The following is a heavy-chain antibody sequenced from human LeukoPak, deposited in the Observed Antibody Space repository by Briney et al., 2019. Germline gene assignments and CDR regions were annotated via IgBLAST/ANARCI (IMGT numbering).Heavy chain of an antibody. CDR3: AREGYSSSSGGNWFDP. CDR2: INHSGST. J-gene: IGHJ5*02. D-gene: IGHD6-6*01. CDR1: GGSFSGYY. Sequence: SETLSLTCAVYGGSFSGYYWSWIRQPPGKGLEWIGEINHSGSTNYNPSLKSRVTISVDTSKNQFSLKLSYVTAADTAVYYCAREGYSSSSGGNWFDPWGQGTLVTVSS. V-gene: IGHV4-34*01.